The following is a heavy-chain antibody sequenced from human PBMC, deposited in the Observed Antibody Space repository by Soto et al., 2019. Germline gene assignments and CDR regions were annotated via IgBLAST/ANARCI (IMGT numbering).Heavy chain of an antibody. V-gene: IGHV1-69*13. CDR2: IIPIFGTA. D-gene: IGHD3-3*01. Sequence: GASVKVSCKASGGTFSSYAISWVRQAPGQGLEWMGGIIPIFGTANYAQKFQGRVTITADESTSTAYMELSSLRSEDTAVYYCARETRPGGITIFGVVIPTPALYYYGMDVWGQGTTVTVSS. CDR3: ARETRPGGITIFGVVIPTPALYYYGMDV. CDR1: GGTFSSYA. J-gene: IGHJ6*02.